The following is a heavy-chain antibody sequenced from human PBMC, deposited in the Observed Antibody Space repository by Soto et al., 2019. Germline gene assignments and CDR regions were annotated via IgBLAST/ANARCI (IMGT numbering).Heavy chain of an antibody. V-gene: IGHV1-69*06. CDR2: IIPIFGTA. CDR1: GGTFSSYA. CDR3: ARGSPSSSRLGWLDP. J-gene: IGHJ5*02. Sequence: SVKVSCKASGGTFSSYAISWVRQAPGQGLEWMGGIIPIFGTANYAQKFQGRVTITADKSTSTVYMELSSLRSEDTAVYYCARGSPSSSRLGWLDPWGQGTQVTVSS. D-gene: IGHD2-2*01.